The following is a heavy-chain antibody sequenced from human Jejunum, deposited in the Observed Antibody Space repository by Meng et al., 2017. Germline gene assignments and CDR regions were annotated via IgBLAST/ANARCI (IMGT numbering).Heavy chain of an antibody. J-gene: IGHJ4*02. CDR2: AST. CDR3: ARDHMGSLDY. Sequence: QLQQSGPCLVRPSETLSLICTVSGGSVSRAGYQWGWIRQPPGKGLEWIGYASTNYNPSLKSRVTISLDTSRNQFSLSLSSVTAADTAVYYCARDHMGSLDYWGQGILVTVSS. D-gene: IGHD1-26*01. CDR1: GGSVSRAGYQ. V-gene: IGHV4-61*08.